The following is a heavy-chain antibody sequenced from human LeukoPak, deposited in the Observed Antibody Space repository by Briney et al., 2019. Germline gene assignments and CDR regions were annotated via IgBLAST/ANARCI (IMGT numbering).Heavy chain of an antibody. D-gene: IGHD2-15*01. CDR1: GFTFSSYS. CDR2: ISISSYI. Sequence: PGGSLRLSCAASGFTFSSYSMNWVRQAPGKGLEWVSSISISSYIHYADSAKGRFTISRDNAKNSLYLQMNSLRAEDTAVYYCARDVGYCSGGSCFQYYFDYWGQGTLVTVSS. CDR3: ARDVGYCSGGSCFQYYFDY. V-gene: IGHV3-21*01. J-gene: IGHJ4*02.